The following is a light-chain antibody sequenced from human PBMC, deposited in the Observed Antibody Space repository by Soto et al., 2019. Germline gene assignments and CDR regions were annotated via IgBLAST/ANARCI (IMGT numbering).Light chain of an antibody. V-gene: IGLV1-40*01. CDR1: SSNLGAGYD. CDR2: GNR. CDR3: QAYDYSLTASV. J-gene: IGLJ3*02. Sequence: QSALTQPPSVSGAPGQRVTLSCTGNSSNLGAGYDVHWYQRLPGAAPKLVIFGNRNRPSGVPERFSGSKSGTSASLAITGLQAEDEADYYCQAYDYSLTASVFGGGTKLTVL.